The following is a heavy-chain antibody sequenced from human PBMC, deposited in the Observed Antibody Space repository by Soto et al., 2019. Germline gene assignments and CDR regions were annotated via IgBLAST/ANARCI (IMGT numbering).Heavy chain of an antibody. CDR2: ISYDGSNK. CDR3: AKERVSSGWEEGGDY. D-gene: IGHD6-19*01. V-gene: IGHV3-30*18. J-gene: IGHJ4*02. Sequence: GGSLRLSCAASEFTFSSYGMHWVRQAPGKGLEWVAVISYDGSNKYYADSVKGRFTISRDNSKNTLYLQMNSLRAEDTAVYYCAKERVSSGWEEGGDYWGQGTLVTVSS. CDR1: EFTFSSYG.